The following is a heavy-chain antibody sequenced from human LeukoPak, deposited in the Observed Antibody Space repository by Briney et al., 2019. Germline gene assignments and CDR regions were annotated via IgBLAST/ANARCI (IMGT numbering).Heavy chain of an antibody. V-gene: IGHV1-69*05. CDR2: IIPIFGTA. CDR3: ARAMVRGPRMGYYFDY. J-gene: IGHJ4*02. Sequence: ASAKVSCKASGGTFSSYAISWVRQAPGQGLEWMGGIIPIFGTANYAQKFQGRVTITTDESTSTAYMELSSLRSEDTAVYYCARAMVRGPRMGYYFDYWGQGTLVTVSS. D-gene: IGHD3-10*01. CDR1: GGTFSSYA.